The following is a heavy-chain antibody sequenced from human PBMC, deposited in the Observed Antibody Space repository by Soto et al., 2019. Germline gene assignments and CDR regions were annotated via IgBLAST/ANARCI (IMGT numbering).Heavy chain of an antibody. J-gene: IGHJ4*02. V-gene: IGHV3-23*01. D-gene: IGHD3-22*01. CDR1: GFTFSSYA. CDR2: ISGSGGST. Sequence: PGGSLRLSCAASGFTFSSYAMSWVRQAPGKGLEWVSAISGSGGSTYYADSVKGRFTISRDNSKNTLYLQMNSLRAEDTAVYYCAKISTTSSIKVVSEALDYWGQGTLVTVSS. CDR3: AKISTTSSIKVVSEALDY.